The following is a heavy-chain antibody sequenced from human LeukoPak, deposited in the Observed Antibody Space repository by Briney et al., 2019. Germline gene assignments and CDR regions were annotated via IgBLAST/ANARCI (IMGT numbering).Heavy chain of an antibody. J-gene: IGHJ4*02. V-gene: IGHV4-59*01. CDR3: ARVGSRCFDY. CDR1: GGSISSYY. CDR2: IYYSGNT. Sequence: SETLSLTCTVSGGSISSYYWSWIRQPPGKGLEWIGYIYYSGNTNDNPSLKSRVTISIDTSKNQFSLKMSSVTAADSAVYYCARVGSRCFDYWGQGTLVTVS. D-gene: IGHD6-19*01.